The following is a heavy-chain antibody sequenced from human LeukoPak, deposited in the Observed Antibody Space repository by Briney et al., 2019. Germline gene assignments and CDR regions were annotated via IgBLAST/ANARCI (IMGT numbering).Heavy chain of an antibody. V-gene: IGHV3-23*01. Sequence: PGGSLRLSCAASGFTFSSYAMSWVRQAPGKGLEWVSAISGSGGSTYYADSVKGRFTISRDNSKNTLYLQMNSLRAEDTAAYYFAESPLVGPTGGYSSGWCGWGPGTLV. D-gene: IGHD6-19*01. CDR2: ISGSGGST. J-gene: IGHJ4*01. CDR3: AESPLVGPTGGYSSGWCG. CDR1: GFTFSSYA.